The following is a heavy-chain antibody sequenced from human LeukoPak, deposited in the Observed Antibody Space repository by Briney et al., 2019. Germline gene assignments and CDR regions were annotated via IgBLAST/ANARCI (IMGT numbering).Heavy chain of an antibody. V-gene: IGHV3-23*01. CDR1: GFTFSSYA. CDR3: ARAPLYGSGSYFAYAEGAFDI. Sequence: PGGSLRLSCAASGFTFSSYALSWVRQAPGKGLEWVSGITDSGTGTYYADSVKGRFTISRDNSKNTLYLQMNSLRAEDTAVYYCARAPLYGSGSYFAYAEGAFDIWGQGTMVTVSS. CDR2: ITDSGTGT. D-gene: IGHD3-10*01. J-gene: IGHJ3*02.